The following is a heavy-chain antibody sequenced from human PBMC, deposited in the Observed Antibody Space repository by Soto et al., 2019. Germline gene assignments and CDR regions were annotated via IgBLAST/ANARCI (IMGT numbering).Heavy chain of an antibody. CDR2: IRSKAYGGTT. Sequence: GGSLRLSCTASGFTFGDYAMSWVRQAPGKGLEWVGFIRSKAYGGTTEYAASVKGRFTISRDDSKSIAYLQMNSLKTEDTAVYYCTRPLGVGVDAFDIWGQGTMVTVSS. V-gene: IGHV3-49*04. CDR3: TRPLGVGVDAFDI. CDR1: GFTFGDYA. J-gene: IGHJ3*02. D-gene: IGHD2-8*01.